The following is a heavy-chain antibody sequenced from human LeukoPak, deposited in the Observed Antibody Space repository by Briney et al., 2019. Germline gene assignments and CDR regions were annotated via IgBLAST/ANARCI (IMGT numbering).Heavy chain of an antibody. CDR1: GYTFTSYG. CDR3: ASGGSDDYVWGFFF. V-gene: IGHV7-4-1*02. J-gene: IGHJ4*02. Sequence: ASVKVSCKASGYTFTSYGMNWVRQAPGQGLEWMGWINTNTGNPTYAQGFTGRFVFSLDTSVSTAYLQISSLKAEDTAVYYCASGGSDDYVWGFFFWGQGTLVTVSS. CDR2: INTNTGNP. D-gene: IGHD3-16*01.